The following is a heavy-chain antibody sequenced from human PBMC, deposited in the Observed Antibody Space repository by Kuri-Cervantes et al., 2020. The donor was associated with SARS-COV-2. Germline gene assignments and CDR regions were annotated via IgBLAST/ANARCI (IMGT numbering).Heavy chain of an antibody. D-gene: IGHD2-2*02. CDR2: ISSSSSYI. CDR3: ARLHTDIVVVPAAICSHYYYYMDV. Sequence: GGSLRLSCAASGFTFSSYSMNWVRQAPGKGLEWVSSISSSSSYIYYADSVKGRFTISRDNAKNSLYLQMNSLRAEDTAVYYCARLHTDIVVVPAAICSHYYYYMDVWGKGTTVTVSS. CDR1: GFTFSSYS. J-gene: IGHJ6*03. V-gene: IGHV3-21*01.